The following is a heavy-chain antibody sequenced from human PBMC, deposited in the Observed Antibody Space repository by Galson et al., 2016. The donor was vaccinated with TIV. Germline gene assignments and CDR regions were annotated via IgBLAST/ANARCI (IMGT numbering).Heavy chain of an antibody. J-gene: IGHJ4*02. CDR3: ATVAWSPGLSLDN. V-gene: IGHV1-24*01. CDR1: GDSLTALV. CDR2: FDPEVQKT. D-gene: IGHD2-15*01. Sequence: SVKVSCKVSGDSLTALVIHWVRQAPGKGLEWVGGFDPEVQKTIYAQNFQGRVTLTADTSVDTAYMELGSLRFEDTAVYFCATVAWSPGLSLDNWGQGTLVTVSS.